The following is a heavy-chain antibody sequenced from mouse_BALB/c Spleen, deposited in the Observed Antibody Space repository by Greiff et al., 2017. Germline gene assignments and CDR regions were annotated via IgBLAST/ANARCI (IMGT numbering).Heavy chain of an antibody. D-gene: IGHD2-14*01. CDR2: ISSGGSYT. CDR1: GFTFSSYA. Sequence: EVKVEESGGGLVKPGGSLKLSCAASGFTFSSYAMSWVRQTPEKRLEWVATISSGGSYTYYPDSVKGRFTISRDNAKNTLYLQMSSLRSEDTAMYYCARGYDGGYAMDYWGQGTSVTVSS. CDR3: ARGYDGGYAMDY. J-gene: IGHJ4*01. V-gene: IGHV5-9-3*01.